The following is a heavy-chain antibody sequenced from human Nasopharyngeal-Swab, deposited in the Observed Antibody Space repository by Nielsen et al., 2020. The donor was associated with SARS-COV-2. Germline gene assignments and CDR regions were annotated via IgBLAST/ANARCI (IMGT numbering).Heavy chain of an antibody. J-gene: IGHJ6*02. CDR2: INPSGGST. Sequence: ASVKVSCKASGYTFTSYYMHWVRQAPGQGLEWMGIINPSGGSTSYAQKFQGRVTMTRDTSTSTVYMELSSLRSEDTAVYYCARDRVNTVTTVEPPLWKGYYYYGMDVWGQGTTVTVSS. D-gene: IGHD4-17*01. CDR3: ARDRVNTVTTVEPPLWKGYYYYGMDV. V-gene: IGHV1-46*01. CDR1: GYTFTSYY.